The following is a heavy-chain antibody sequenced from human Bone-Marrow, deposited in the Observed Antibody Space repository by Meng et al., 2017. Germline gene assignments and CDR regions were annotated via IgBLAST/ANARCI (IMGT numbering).Heavy chain of an antibody. V-gene: IGHV2-5*02. Sequence: QITLKESGPTLVKPTQTLTLTCILSGFSLCTTGVGVGWIRQPPGKALEWLALIYWDDDQRYSPSLKSRLTITKDTPKNQVVLTMANMDPVDTATYYCAHADSSGYYQAWGQGTLVTVSS. J-gene: IGHJ4*02. CDR2: IYWDDDQ. D-gene: IGHD3-22*01. CDR1: GFSLCTTGVG. CDR3: AHADSSGYYQA.